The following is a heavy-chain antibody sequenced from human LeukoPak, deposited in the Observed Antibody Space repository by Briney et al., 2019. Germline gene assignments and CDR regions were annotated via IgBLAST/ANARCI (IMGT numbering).Heavy chain of an antibody. CDR3: ARGSGSYPLPFDY. CDR1: GFTFSTYS. J-gene: IGHJ4*02. Sequence: PGGSLRLSCAASGFTFSTYSMNWVRQAPGKGLEWVSYISTGSTTIYYADFVKGRFTISRDNAKNSLYLQMNSLSAADTAVYYCARGSGSYPLPFDYWGQGTLVTVSS. D-gene: IGHD1-26*01. CDR2: ISTGSTTI. V-gene: IGHV3-48*01.